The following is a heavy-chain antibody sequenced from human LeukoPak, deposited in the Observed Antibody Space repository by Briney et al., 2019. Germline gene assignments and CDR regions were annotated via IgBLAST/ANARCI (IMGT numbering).Heavy chain of an antibody. CDR3: ARDRRSEGGVRASFDY. D-gene: IGHD3-10*01. V-gene: IGHV4-4*02. Sequence: SETLSLTCADSGGSISSSNWWSWDRQPPGKGLEWIGEIYHSGSTNYNPSLKSRVTISVDKSTNQFSLKLNSVTAADTAVYYCARDRRSEGGVRASFDYWGQGTLVTVSS. CDR2: IYHSGST. J-gene: IGHJ4*02. CDR1: GGSISSSNW.